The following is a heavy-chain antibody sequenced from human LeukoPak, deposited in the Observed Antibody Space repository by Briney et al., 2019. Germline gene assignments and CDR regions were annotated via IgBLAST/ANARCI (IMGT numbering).Heavy chain of an antibody. V-gene: IGHV1-69-2*01. CDR1: GYTFTDYY. CDR2: VDPEDGET. CDR3: ATQPGGGVAAAVHDDY. J-gene: IGHJ4*02. D-gene: IGHD6-13*01. Sequence: ASVKISCKVSGYTFTDYYMHWVQQAPGKGLEWMGLVDPEDGETIYAEKFQGRVTITTDTSTDTAYMELSSLRSEDTAVYYCATQPGGGVAAAVHDDYWGQGTLVTVSS.